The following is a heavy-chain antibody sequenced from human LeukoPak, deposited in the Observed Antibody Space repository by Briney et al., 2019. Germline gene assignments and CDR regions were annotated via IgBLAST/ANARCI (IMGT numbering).Heavy chain of an antibody. CDR3: VKWAAHLSMIVTDY. J-gene: IGHJ4*02. D-gene: IGHD3-22*01. V-gene: IGHV3-64D*06. CDR2: ISSNGGST. CDR1: GFTFSSYA. Sequence: GGSLRLSCSASGFTFSSYAMHWVRQAPGKGLEYVSAISSNGGSTYYADSVKGRFTISRDNSKNTLYLQMSSLRAEDTAVYYCVKWAAHLSMIVTDYWGQGTLVTVSS.